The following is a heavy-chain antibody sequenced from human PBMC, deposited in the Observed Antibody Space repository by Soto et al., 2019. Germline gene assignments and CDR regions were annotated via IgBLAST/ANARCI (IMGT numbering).Heavy chain of an antibody. CDR2: ISGSGGST. Sequence: EVQLLESGGGLVQPGGSLRLSCAASGFTFSSYAMSWVRQAPGKGLEWVSAISGSGGSTYYADSVKGRFTISRDNSKNTLYLQMNSLRAEDTAVYYCAKDDDIAVDGEGLNAFDIWGQGTMVTVSS. CDR3: AKDDDIAVDGEGLNAFDI. J-gene: IGHJ3*02. V-gene: IGHV3-23*01. D-gene: IGHD6-19*01. CDR1: GFTFSSYA.